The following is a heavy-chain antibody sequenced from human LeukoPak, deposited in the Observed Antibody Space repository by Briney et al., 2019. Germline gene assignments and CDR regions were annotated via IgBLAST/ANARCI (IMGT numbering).Heavy chain of an antibody. Sequence: GGSLRLSCAVSGLTVSSNYMSWVRQAPGKGLEWISAIYSGGSTFYADSVKGRFTISRDNSKNTLYLQMNSLRAEDTAVYYCARDPYNSGSSYFDYWGQGTLVTVSS. CDR3: ARDPYNSGSSYFDY. CDR1: GLTVSSNY. D-gene: IGHD3-10*01. CDR2: IYSGGST. J-gene: IGHJ4*02. V-gene: IGHV3-53*01.